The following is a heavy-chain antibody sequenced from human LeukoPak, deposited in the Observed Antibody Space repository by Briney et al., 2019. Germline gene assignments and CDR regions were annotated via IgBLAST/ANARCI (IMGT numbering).Heavy chain of an antibody. J-gene: IGHJ4*02. D-gene: IGHD5-12*01. V-gene: IGHV4-39*01. CDR3: ASSLATVKFSSY. CDR1: GGSISSSSYY. CDR2: IFYSEST. Sequence: SETLSLTCTVSGGSISSSSYYWGWIRQHPGKGLEWIGTIFYSESTYSNPSLKSRVTISVDTSKNQFSLKLSSVTAADTAVYYCASSLATVKFSSYWGQGTLVTVSS.